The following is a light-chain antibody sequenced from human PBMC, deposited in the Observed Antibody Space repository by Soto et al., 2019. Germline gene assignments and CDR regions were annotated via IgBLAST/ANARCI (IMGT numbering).Light chain of an antibody. J-gene: IGKJ2*02. CDR1: QDISDS. V-gene: IGKV1-33*01. CDR2: DAS. Sequence: DIQMTQSPSSLSASVGDRVTITCQASQDISDSLNWYQQKPGTAPKLLIYDASNLETGVPSRFSGSGSGTDFTFTISSLQPEDIATYYCQQYDNLPSTFGQGTKLEIK. CDR3: QQYDNLPST.